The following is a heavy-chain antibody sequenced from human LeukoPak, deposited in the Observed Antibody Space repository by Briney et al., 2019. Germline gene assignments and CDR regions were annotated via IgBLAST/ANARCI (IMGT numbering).Heavy chain of an antibody. Sequence: ASVKVSCKASGYTFTGYYMHWVRQAPGQGLEWMGWIYPNSGGTNYAQKFQGRVTMTRDTSISTAYMELSRLRSDDTAVYYCARTRITIVRGVIVPIGYWGQGTLVTVSS. J-gene: IGHJ4*02. CDR2: IYPNSGGT. CDR1: GYTFTGYY. D-gene: IGHD3-10*01. V-gene: IGHV1-2*02. CDR3: ARTRITIVRGVIVPIGY.